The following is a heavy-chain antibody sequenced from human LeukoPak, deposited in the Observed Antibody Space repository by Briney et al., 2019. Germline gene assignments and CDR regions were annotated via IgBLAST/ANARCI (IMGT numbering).Heavy chain of an antibody. CDR2: IYPGDFDT. Sequence: GESLKISCKGSGYSFTSYWIGWVRQMPGKGLEWMGIIYPGDFDTRYSPSFQGQVTISADKSISTAYLQWSSLKASDTAMYYCARGAEDYGDYWDAFDIWGQGTMVTVSS. D-gene: IGHD4-17*01. J-gene: IGHJ3*02. CDR3: ARGAEDYGDYWDAFDI. CDR1: GYSFTSYW. V-gene: IGHV5-51*01.